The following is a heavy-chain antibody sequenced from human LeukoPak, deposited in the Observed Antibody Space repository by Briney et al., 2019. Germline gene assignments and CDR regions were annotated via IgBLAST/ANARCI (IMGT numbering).Heavy chain of an antibody. J-gene: IGHJ6*03. Sequence: SETLSLTCTVSGGSISSYYWSWIRQPPGKGLEWIGYIYTSGSTNYNPSLKSRVTISVGTSKNQLSLKLSSVTAADTAVYYCAFTGTGGSLPVDYYYMDVWGKGTTVTVSS. CDR1: GGSISSYY. D-gene: IGHD1-26*01. CDR2: IYTSGST. V-gene: IGHV4-4*09. CDR3: AFTGTGGSLPVDYYYMDV.